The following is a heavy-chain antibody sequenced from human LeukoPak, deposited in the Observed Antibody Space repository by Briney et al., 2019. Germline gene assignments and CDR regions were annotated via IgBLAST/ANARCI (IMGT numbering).Heavy chain of an antibody. J-gene: IGHJ1*01. Sequence: ASVKVSCKASGYTFTSYYMHWVRQAPGQGLEWMGIINPSGGSTSYAQKFQGRVTMTRDTSTSTVYMELSSLRSEDTDVYYCARGPYGSGSYSSEYFQNWGQGTLVTVSS. D-gene: IGHD3-10*01. CDR3: ARGPYGSGSYSSEYFQN. CDR2: INPSGGST. CDR1: GYTFTSYY. V-gene: IGHV1-46*01.